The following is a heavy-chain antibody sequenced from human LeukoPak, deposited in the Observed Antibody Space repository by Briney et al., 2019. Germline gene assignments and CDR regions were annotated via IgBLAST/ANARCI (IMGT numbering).Heavy chain of an antibody. Sequence: PGGSLRLSCTASGFTFSSSEMNWVRRAPGKGLEWVSYISSSSSYTNYADSVKGRFTISRDNAKNSLYLQMNSLRAEDTAVYYCARDQRYYDSSGYPPLGAFDIWGQGTMVTVSS. CDR1: GFTFSSSE. CDR2: ISSSSSYT. V-gene: IGHV3-21*05. CDR3: ARDQRYYDSSGYPPLGAFDI. D-gene: IGHD3-22*01. J-gene: IGHJ3*02.